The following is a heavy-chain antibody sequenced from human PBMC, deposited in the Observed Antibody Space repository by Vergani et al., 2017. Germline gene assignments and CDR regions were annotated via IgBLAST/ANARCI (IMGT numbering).Heavy chain of an antibody. CDR3: ARILTGYYTHHGMGGFDY. J-gene: IGHJ4*02. D-gene: IGHD3-9*01. CDR1: GFTFSSYW. V-gene: IGHV3-7*01. Sequence: EVQLVESGGGLVQPGGSLRLSCAASGFTFSSYWMSWVRQAPGKGLEWVANIKQDGSEKYYVDSVKGRFTISRDNAKNSLDLQMNSLRAEDTAVYYWARILTGYYTHHGMGGFDYWGQGTLVTVSS. CDR2: IKQDGSEK.